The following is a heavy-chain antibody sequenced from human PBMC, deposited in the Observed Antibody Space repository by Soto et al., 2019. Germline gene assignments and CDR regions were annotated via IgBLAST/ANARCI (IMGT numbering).Heavy chain of an antibody. D-gene: IGHD2-15*01. J-gene: IGHJ5*01. CDR1: GDSISSVDYF. V-gene: IGHV4-30-4*01. Sequence: SETLSLTCSVSGDSISSVDYFWAWIRQPPGQALEYIGYIYKSTTTHYNPSFEGRVAISLDTSKSQFSLTVTSVTAADTAVYFCARGRYCLTGRCFPNWFDSWGQGTLVTVSS. CDR2: IYKSTTT. CDR3: ARGRYCLTGRCFPNWFDS.